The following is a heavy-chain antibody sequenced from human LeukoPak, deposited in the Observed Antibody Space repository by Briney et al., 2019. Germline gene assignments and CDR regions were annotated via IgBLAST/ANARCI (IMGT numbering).Heavy chain of an antibody. D-gene: IGHD3/OR15-3a*01. Sequence: GGSLRLSGAGAGFTFSSFWMHWVRQAPGKGLVWVSRINSDGSNTNYADSVKGRFTISRDNAKNTMYLKMNSLRAEDTAVYYCVRDKMRDYYFGYLGQGTLVTVSS. V-gene: IGHV3-74*01. CDR1: GFTFSSFW. CDR2: INSDGSNT. J-gene: IGHJ4*02. CDR3: VRDKMRDYYFGY.